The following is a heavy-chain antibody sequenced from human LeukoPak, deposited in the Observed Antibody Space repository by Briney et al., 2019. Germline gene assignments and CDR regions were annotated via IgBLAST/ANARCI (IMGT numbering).Heavy chain of an antibody. Sequence: ASVKVSCKPSGYTFTGYYMHWVRQAPGQGLEWMGWISAYNGNTNYAQKLQGRVTMTTDTSTSTAYMELRSLRSDDTAVYYCARDSPYSSSNPIDYWGQGTLVTVSS. V-gene: IGHV1-18*04. D-gene: IGHD6-6*01. CDR3: ARDSPYSSSNPIDY. J-gene: IGHJ4*02. CDR2: ISAYNGNT. CDR1: GYTFTGYY.